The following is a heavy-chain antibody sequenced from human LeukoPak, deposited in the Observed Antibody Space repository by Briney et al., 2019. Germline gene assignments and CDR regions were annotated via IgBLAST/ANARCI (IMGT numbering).Heavy chain of an antibody. CDR1: GGSISSYY. CDR3: AREGYGDYGDWYFDL. V-gene: IGHV4-59*01. D-gene: IGHD4-17*01. CDR2: IYYSGST. Sequence: PETLSLTCTVSGGSISSYYWSCIPQPPGKGVERGGYIYYSGSTNYNPSLKSRVTISVDTSKNQFSLKLSSVTAADTAVYYCAREGYGDYGDWYFDLWGRGTLVTVSS. J-gene: IGHJ2*01.